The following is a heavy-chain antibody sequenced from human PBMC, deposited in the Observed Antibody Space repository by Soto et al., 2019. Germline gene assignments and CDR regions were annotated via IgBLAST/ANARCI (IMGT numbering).Heavy chain of an antibody. V-gene: IGHV3-23*01. J-gene: IGHJ6*02. CDR3: AKVTKRAAAGRYEYYKYGMDV. Sequence: GGSLRLSCAASGFAFSTYAMTWVRQAPGKGLEWVSVISGSGGSSYYAASVKGRFTISRDNSKNTLYLQMNGLRAEDTALYYCAKVTKRAAAGRYEYYKYGMDVWGQGTTVTVSS. CDR2: ISGSGGSS. D-gene: IGHD6-13*01. CDR1: GFAFSTYA.